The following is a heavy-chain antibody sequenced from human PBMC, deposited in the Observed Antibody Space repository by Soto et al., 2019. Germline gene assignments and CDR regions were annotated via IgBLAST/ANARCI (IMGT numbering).Heavy chain of an antibody. CDR2: IIPMLAAP. CDR3: ARVGPPSPSVIWFFDL. V-gene: IGHV1-69*13. Sequence: SVKVSCKASGGSFRTHAINWVRQAPGQGLEWMGGIIPMLAAPTYAQKFQGRLTITADESTTTVYMELSSLTSEDTAVYYCARVGPPSPSVIWFFDLWGRGTLVTVSS. CDR1: GGSFRTHA. J-gene: IGHJ2*01. D-gene: IGHD2-21*01.